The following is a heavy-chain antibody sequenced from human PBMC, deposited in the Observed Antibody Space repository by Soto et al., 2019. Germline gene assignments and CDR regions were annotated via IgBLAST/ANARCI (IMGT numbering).Heavy chain of an antibody. CDR2: INPSGGST. D-gene: IGHD3-10*01. CDR1: GYTFTSFY. V-gene: IGHV1-46*03. J-gene: IGHJ3*02. CDR3: ARDLNGSGSYLGAFDI. Sequence: QVQLVQSGAEVKKPGASVKVSCKASGYTFTSFYMHWVRQAPGQGLEWMGIINPSGGSTSYAQKFQGRVIMTRDTSTTTVYMELSSLSSEDTAVYYCARDLNGSGSYLGAFDIWGQGTMVTVSS.